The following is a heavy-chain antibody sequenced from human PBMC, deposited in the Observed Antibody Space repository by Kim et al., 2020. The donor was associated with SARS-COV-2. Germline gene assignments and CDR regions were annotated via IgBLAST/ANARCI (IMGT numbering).Heavy chain of an antibody. D-gene: IGHD3-10*01. V-gene: IGHV3-23*01. CDR2: ISGSGGST. Sequence: GGSLRLSCAASGFTFSSYAMSWVRQAPGKGLEWVSAISGSGGSTYYADSVKGRFTISRDNSKNTLYLQMNSLRAEDTAVYYCAKGSVLLWFGLPDYWGQGTLVTVSS. J-gene: IGHJ4*02. CDR3: AKGSVLLWFGLPDY. CDR1: GFTFSSYA.